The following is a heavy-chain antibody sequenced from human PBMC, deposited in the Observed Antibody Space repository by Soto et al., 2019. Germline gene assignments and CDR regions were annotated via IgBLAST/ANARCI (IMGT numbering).Heavy chain of an antibody. J-gene: IGHJ3*02. D-gene: IGHD3-16*01. CDR1: GFIFSNGW. CDR2: IRSKGDGGTI. Sequence: EVQLAESGGGLAEPGGALRISCAASGFIFSNGWMNWVRQVPGKGLEWVRRIRSKGDGGTIEYAAPVKGRFTTSRDDSKNTLYLQMNSLKSEDTGVYYCATDSVWGYIMNAFHIWGHGTMVTVSS. CDR3: ATDSVWGYIMNAFHI. V-gene: IGHV3-15*01.